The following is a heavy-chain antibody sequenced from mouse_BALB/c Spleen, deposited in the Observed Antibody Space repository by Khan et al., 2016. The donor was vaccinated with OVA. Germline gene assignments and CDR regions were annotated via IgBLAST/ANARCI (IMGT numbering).Heavy chain of an antibody. D-gene: IGHD1-1*01. V-gene: IGHV1-4*01. CDR2: INPSRGYT. Sequence: QVQLQQSGAELARPGASVKMSCKASGYTFTRNTMHWVQQRPGQALEWIGYINPSRGYTNYNQNFKDKATLTAEKSSSTAYMQLSSLTSEDSAVYYCARRTTGYTMDYWGQGTSVTVSS. CDR1: GYTFTRNT. J-gene: IGHJ4*01. CDR3: ARRTTGYTMDY.